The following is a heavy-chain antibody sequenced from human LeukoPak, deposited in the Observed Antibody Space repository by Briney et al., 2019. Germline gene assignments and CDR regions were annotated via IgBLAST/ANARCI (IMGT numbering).Heavy chain of an antibody. J-gene: IGHJ6*03. CDR1: GFTFDDYG. CDR2: INWNGGST. Sequence: GGSLRLSYVASGFTFDDYGMSWVRQAPGKGLEWVSGINWNGGSTGYADSVKGRFTISRDNAKNSLYLQMNSLRAEDTALYHCARYRSPYYYYYMDVWGKGTTVTISS. V-gene: IGHV3-20*01. CDR3: ARYRSPYYYYYMDV.